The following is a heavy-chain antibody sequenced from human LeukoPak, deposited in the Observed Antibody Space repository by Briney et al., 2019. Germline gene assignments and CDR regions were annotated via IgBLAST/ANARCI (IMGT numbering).Heavy chain of an antibody. V-gene: IGHV3-30*18. Sequence: PGRSLRLSCAASGFTFSSYGMHWVRQAPGKGLEWVAVISYDGSNKYYADSVKGRFTISRDNSKNTLYLQMNSLRAEDTAVYYCAKDLGLYDSSGYSAFGIWGQGTMVTVSS. D-gene: IGHD3-22*01. J-gene: IGHJ3*02. CDR3: AKDLGLYDSSGYSAFGI. CDR1: GFTFSSYG. CDR2: ISYDGSNK.